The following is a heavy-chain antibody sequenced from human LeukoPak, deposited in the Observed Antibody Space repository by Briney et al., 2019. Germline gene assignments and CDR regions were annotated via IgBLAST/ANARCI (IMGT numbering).Heavy chain of an antibody. V-gene: IGHV1-69*04. CDR1: GGTFSSYA. D-gene: IGHD4-23*01. CDR2: IIPILGIA. CDR3: ARAQMVTRAPIDY. Sequence: SVKVSCKASGGTFSSYAISWVRQAPGQGLEWMGRIIPILGIANYAQKFQGRVTITADKSTSTAYMELSSLRSEDTAVYYCARAQMVTRAPIDYWGQGTLVTVSS. J-gene: IGHJ4*02.